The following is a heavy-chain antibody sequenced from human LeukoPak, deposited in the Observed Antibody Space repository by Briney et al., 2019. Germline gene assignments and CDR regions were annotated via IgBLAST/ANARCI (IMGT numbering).Heavy chain of an antibody. CDR1: DGSISIYY. CDR2: VYSSGNT. D-gene: IGHD3-10*01. V-gene: IGHV4-4*08. CDR3: VRDRELTY. J-gene: IGHJ4*02. Sequence: PSETLSLTCTVSDGSISIYYWSWIRQPPGKGLEWIGYVYSSGNTNYSPSRKGRAIISADTSKNQFSLKLTSVTAADTAVYYCVRDRELTYWGQGILVTVSS.